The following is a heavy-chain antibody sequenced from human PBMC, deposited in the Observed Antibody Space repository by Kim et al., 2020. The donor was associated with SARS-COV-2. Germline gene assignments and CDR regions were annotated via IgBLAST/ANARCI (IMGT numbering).Heavy chain of an antibody. V-gene: IGHV4-34*01. CDR3: ARGIRLSSRLGYCSGGSCYGRAFDI. Sequence: SETLSLTCAVYGGSFSGYYWSWIRQPPGKGLEWIGEINHSGSTNYNPSLKSRVTISVDTSKNQFSLKLSSVTAADTAVYYCARGIRLSSRLGYCSGGSCYGRAFDIWGQGTMVTVSS. CDR2: INHSGST. J-gene: IGHJ3*02. CDR1: GGSFSGYY. D-gene: IGHD2-15*01.